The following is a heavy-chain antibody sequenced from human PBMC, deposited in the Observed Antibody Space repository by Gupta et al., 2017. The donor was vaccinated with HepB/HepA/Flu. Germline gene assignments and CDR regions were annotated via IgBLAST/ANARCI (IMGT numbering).Heavy chain of an antibody. CDR2: IYTSGGT. CDR3: ARDSMVGATWGNWFDP. V-gene: IGHV4-4*07. D-gene: IGHD1-26*01. Sequence: QVQLQESGPRLVKPSETLSLTCTVSGGSFRNYFWSWIRQPAGKGLEWIGRIYTSGGTNYNPSLKSRVTMSVDTPKNQFSLKLSSVTAADTAVYYCARDSMVGATWGNWFDPWGQGTLVTVSS. J-gene: IGHJ5*02. CDR1: GGSFRNYF.